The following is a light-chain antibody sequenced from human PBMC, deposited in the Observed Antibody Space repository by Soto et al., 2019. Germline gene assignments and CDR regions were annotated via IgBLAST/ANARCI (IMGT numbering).Light chain of an antibody. CDR2: GAS. CDR1: QSVSSGY. V-gene: IGKV3-20*01. CDR3: QQYGNSPPSVT. J-gene: IGKJ3*01. Sequence: EIVLTQSSTNLSLSPGETATLSCRASQSVSSGYLVWYQQKPGQAPRLLIYGASTRATGIPDRFSGSGSGTDFTLTISRLEPEDFAVYYCQQYGNSPPSVTFGPGTKVDIK.